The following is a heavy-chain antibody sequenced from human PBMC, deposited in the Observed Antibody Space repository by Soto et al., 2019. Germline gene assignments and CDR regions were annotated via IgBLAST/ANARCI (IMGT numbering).Heavy chain of an antibody. V-gene: IGHV4-59*08. CDR3: ASYGSGSYSFVY. Sequence: PSETLSLTCTFSGCSISGYYWSWIRQPPGKGLEWIGYVWHSGSTNYNPSLKSRITISVDTSKNQFSLKLSSMTAEDTAVYSCASYGSGSYSFVYWGQGTLVTVSS. J-gene: IGHJ4*02. CDR1: GCSISGYY. CDR2: VWHSGST. D-gene: IGHD3-10*01.